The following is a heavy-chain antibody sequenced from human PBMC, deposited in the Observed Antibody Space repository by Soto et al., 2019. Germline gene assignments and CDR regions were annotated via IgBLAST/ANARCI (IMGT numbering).Heavy chain of an antibody. D-gene: IGHD6-13*01. Sequence: PGGSLRLSCAASGFTFTSYTMNWVRQAPGKGLEWVSSISSSSDYTYYADSMKGRVTISRDNAKNSLFLDMNSLTGEDTAVYYCARARVYATGPLDFWGQGTLVTVSS. CDR2: ISSSSDYT. V-gene: IGHV3-21*06. CDR1: GFTFTSYT. J-gene: IGHJ4*02. CDR3: ARARVYATGPLDF.